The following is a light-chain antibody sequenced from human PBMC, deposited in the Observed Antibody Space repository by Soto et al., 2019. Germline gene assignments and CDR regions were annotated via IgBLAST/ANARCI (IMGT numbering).Light chain of an antibody. V-gene: IGKV1-33*01. CDR2: DAS. Sequence: DIQMTHSPSSLSASVLDIVTITFQAIQDINKNLIWYQQKPGKAPKLLIYDASDLETGVPSRFSGSGSGTGFTFTISRLQPEDIATYYCQQYENLPTFGQGTRLEIK. J-gene: IGKJ5*01. CDR1: QDINKN. CDR3: QQYENLPT.